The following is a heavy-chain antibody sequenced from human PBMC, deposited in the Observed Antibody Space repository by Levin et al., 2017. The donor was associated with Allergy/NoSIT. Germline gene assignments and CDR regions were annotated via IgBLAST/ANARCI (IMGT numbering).Heavy chain of an antibody. Sequence: PGESLKISCKISGYTLTELSMHWVRQAPGKGLEWMGGFDPEDGETTYAQKFQGRFSMTEDTPTDTAYMELSSLRPEDTAVYYCATLSYYYDSSGSLHDYWGQGTQVTVSS. V-gene: IGHV1-24*01. CDR3: ATLSYYYDSSGSLHDY. D-gene: IGHD3-22*01. J-gene: IGHJ4*02. CDR2: FDPEDGET. CDR1: GYTLTELS.